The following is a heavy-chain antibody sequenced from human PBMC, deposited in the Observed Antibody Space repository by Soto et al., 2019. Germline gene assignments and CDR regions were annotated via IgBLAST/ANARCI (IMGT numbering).Heavy chain of an antibody. J-gene: IGHJ5*02. CDR2: IYYCGST. V-gene: IGHV4-59*01. CDR1: GGSISSYY. Sequence: SETLSLTCTVSGGSISSYYWSWIRQPPGKGLEWIGYIYYCGSTNYKPSLKGRVTISVDTPKNQLSLQLSSVTAADAAVYYCARGGYSSGWYWFEHWGQGTLVTASS. CDR3: ARGGYSSGWYWFEH. D-gene: IGHD6-19*01.